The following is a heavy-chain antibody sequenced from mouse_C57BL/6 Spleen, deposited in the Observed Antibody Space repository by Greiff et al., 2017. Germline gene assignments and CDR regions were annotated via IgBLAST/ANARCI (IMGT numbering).Heavy chain of an antibody. CDR3: TFSTMITTHYFDY. CDR2: IDPENGDT. Sequence: DVKLQESGAELVRPGASVKLSCTASGFNIKDDYMHWVKQRPEQGLEWIGWIDPENGDTEYASKFQGKATITADTSSNTAYLQLSSLTSEDTAVYYCTFSTMITTHYFDYWGQGTTLTVSS. D-gene: IGHD2-4*01. V-gene: IGHV14-4*01. CDR1: GFNIKDDY. J-gene: IGHJ2*01.